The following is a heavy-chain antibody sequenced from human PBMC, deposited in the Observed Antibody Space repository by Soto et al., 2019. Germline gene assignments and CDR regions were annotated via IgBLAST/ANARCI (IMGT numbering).Heavy chain of an antibody. J-gene: IGHJ3*02. CDR1: GGSISSGGYY. CDR2: IYYSGST. D-gene: IGHD3-3*01. V-gene: IGHV4-31*03. CDR3: ARGQEYYDFWSGPKTYAFDI. Sequence: PSETLSLTCTVSGGSISSGGYYWSWIRQHPGKGLEWIGYIYYSGSTYYNPSLKSRVTISVDTSKNQFSLKLSSVTAADTAVYYCARGQEYYDFWSGPKTYAFDIWGQRTMVTVSS.